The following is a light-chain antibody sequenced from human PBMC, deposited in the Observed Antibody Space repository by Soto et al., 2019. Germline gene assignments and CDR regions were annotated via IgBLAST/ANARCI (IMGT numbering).Light chain of an antibody. CDR1: QSVSSSF. V-gene: IGKV3-20*01. CDR3: QQYDSSPWT. Sequence: IVLTQSPGTLSLSPGERATLSCRASQSVSSSFLAWYQQKPGQAPRLLTYGASSRATGIPDRFSGSGSGTDFTLTISGLEPEDFAVYYCQQYDSSPWTFGQGTRVEIK. J-gene: IGKJ1*01. CDR2: GAS.